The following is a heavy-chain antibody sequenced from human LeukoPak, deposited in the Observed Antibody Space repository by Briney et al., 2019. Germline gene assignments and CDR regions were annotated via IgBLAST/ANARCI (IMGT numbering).Heavy chain of an antibody. J-gene: IGHJ1*01. D-gene: IGHD3-22*01. CDR1: GGSISSGSYY. CDR3: ASTYYYDSSGYYSYFQH. V-gene: IGHV4-61*02. Sequence: PSQTLSLTCTVSGGSISSGSYYWSWIRQPAGKGLEWIGRIYTSGSTNYKPSLKNRVQISVDTPNNQFSLKLSSVTAADTAVYYYASTYYYDSSGYYSYFQHWGQGTLVTVSS. CDR2: IYTSGST.